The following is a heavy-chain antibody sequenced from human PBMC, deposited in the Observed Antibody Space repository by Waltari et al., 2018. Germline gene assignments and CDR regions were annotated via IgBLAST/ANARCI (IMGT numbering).Heavy chain of an antibody. Sequence: QVQLQESGPGLVKPSQTLSLTCTVSGGSLSIVGYSWSWIRQHPGKGLEWIGYIYYSGSTYYNPSLKSRVTISVDTSKNQFSLKLSSVTAADTAVYYCARSPGYSSSPVDYWGQGTLVTVSS. CDR1: GGSLSIVGYS. CDR3: ARSPGYSSSPVDY. D-gene: IGHD6-13*01. J-gene: IGHJ4*02. V-gene: IGHV4-31*03. CDR2: IYYSGST.